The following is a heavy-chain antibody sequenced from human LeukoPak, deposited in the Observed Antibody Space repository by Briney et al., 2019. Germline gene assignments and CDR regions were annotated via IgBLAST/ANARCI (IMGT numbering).Heavy chain of an antibody. CDR3: ARPTETYYDILTGDSYGMDV. CDR1: GGTFSSYA. V-gene: IGHV1-69*13. CDR2: IIPIFGIA. J-gene: IGHJ6*02. Sequence: SVKVSCKASGGTFSSYAVSWVRQAPGQGLEWMGRIIPIFGIANYAQKFQGRVTITADESTSTAYMELSSLRSEDTAVYYCARPTETYYDILTGDSYGMDVWGQGTTVTVSS. D-gene: IGHD3-9*01.